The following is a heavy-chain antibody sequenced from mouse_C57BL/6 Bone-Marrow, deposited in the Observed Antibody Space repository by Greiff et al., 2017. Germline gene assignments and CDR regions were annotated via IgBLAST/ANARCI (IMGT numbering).Heavy chain of an antibody. CDR2: IRNNANGYTS. J-gene: IGHJ3*01. Sequence: EVKLVESGGGLVQPGGSLSLSCAASGFTFTDYYMSWVRQPPGEALEWLGFIRNNANGYTSEYSASVKGRFTISSDNYQGILYLQMNARRAADGATDYCARSGGQLGPGFAYWGQGTLVTVSA. CDR1: GFTFTDYY. V-gene: IGHV7-3*01. D-gene: IGHD4-1*02. CDR3: ARSGGQLGPGFAY.